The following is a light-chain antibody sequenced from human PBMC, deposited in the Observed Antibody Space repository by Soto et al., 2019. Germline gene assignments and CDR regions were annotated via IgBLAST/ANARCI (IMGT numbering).Light chain of an antibody. CDR1: HSVTNY. V-gene: IGKV3-11*01. Sequence: EIVLTQSPATLSLSPGARAPLSCRASHSVTNYLAWYQQKPGQAPRLLIYDASNRATGIPARFSGSGSGTDFTLTISSLEPEDFAVYYCQQRSNWPSTFGQGTRLEIK. CDR3: QQRSNWPST. CDR2: DAS. J-gene: IGKJ5*01.